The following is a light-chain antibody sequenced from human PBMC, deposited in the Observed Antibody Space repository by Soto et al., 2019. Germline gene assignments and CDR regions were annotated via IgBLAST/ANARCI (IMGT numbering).Light chain of an antibody. Sequence: DIQMTQSPSTLSASVGDRVTIICRASPSISDWLAWYQQKPGKATKLLTHNASTLEDGVPSRFSGSGSGTEFTLTINSLQPYDFATYYCQQYNSYWVTFGGGTMVDIK. J-gene: IGKJ4*02. V-gene: IGKV1-5*03. CDR1: PSISDW. CDR2: NAS. CDR3: QQYNSYWVT.